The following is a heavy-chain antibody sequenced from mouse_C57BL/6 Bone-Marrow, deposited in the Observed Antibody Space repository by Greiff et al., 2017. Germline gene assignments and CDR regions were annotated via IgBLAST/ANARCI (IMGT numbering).Heavy chain of an antibody. CDR3: ARVPLDSSFFVDY. D-gene: IGHD3-2*01. CDR1: GYSITSGYY. Sequence: EVKLQESGPGLVKPSQSLSLTCSVTGYSITSGYYWNWIRQFPGNKLEWMGYISYDGSNNYNPSLKNRISITRDASKNQFFLTLNSVSTEDTATYYWARVPLDSSFFVDYWGQGTTLTVSS. V-gene: IGHV3-6*01. J-gene: IGHJ2*01. CDR2: ISYDGSN.